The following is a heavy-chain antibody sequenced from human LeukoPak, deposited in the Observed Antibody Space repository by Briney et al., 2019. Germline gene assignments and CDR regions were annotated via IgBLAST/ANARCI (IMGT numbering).Heavy chain of an antibody. D-gene: IGHD3-10*01. J-gene: IGHJ3*02. CDR3: ARHRSSSFYDVFHI. V-gene: IGHV4-39*01. Sequence: PSETLSLTCTVSGASISSSSYYWGWIPHPPVKGLEGIGSIHYSGSTYYNPSLQSRVTISVDTSTNQFSLKLSCVTAADTAVYYCARHRSSSFYDVFHIWGQGTMVTVSS. CDR1: GASISSSSYY. CDR2: IHYSGST.